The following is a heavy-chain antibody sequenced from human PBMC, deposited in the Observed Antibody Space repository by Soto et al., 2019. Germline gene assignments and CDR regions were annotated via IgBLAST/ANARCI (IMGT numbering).Heavy chain of an antibody. CDR2: ISAYNGNT. CDR1: GYTFTSYG. V-gene: IGHV1-18*01. CDR3: AGWTTVEPGSY. J-gene: IGHJ4*02. Sequence: QVQLVQSGAEVKKPGASVKVSCKASGYTFTSYGISWVRQAPGQGLEWMGWISAYNGNTNYAQKLQGRVTMPMDPSTRKASMELTRLRSDDTAVYYCAGWTTVEPGSYWGQGTLVTVSS. D-gene: IGHD4-17*01.